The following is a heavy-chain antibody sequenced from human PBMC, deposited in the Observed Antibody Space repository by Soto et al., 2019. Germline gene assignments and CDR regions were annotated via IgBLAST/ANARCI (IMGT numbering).Heavy chain of an antibody. CDR3: ARYSSAWDL. J-gene: IGHJ5*02. Sequence: PGGSLRLSCAASGFTFRSYLMSWVRQAPGKGLEWVANIKYDGSETYYVDSVKGRFTISRDNAKNSLFLQMNSLRGEDTAVYYCARYSSAWDLWGQGTLVTVSS. CDR1: GFTFRSYL. V-gene: IGHV3-7*01. CDR2: IKYDGSET. D-gene: IGHD6-19*01.